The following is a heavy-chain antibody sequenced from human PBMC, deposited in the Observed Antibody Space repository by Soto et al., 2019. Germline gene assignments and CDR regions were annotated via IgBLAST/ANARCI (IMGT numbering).Heavy chain of an antibody. CDR2: INYSGRT. D-gene: IGHD6-13*01. Sequence: SETLSLTCTVSGGSISTYYWSWIRQPPGKGLEWIGYINYSGRTNYNPSLKSRVTMSLDTSKNQFSLKLRSVTAADTAVFYCARYAGSSWFDYWGQGTLVTVSS. V-gene: IGHV4-59*01. CDR3: ARYAGSSWFDY. J-gene: IGHJ4*02. CDR1: GGSISTYY.